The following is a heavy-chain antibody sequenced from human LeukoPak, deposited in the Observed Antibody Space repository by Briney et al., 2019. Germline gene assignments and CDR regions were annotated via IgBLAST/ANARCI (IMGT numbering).Heavy chain of an antibody. CDR2: IYYSGST. V-gene: IGHV4-59*01. CDR3: ASNLGYCSSTSCSTFDY. D-gene: IGHD2-2*02. CDR1: GGSISSYY. J-gene: IGHJ4*02. Sequence: SETLSLTCTVSGGSISSYYWSWIRQPPGKGLEWIGYIYYSGSTNYNPSLKSRITISVDTSKNQFSLKLSSVTAADTAVYYCASNLGYCSSTSCSTFDYWGQGTLVTVSS.